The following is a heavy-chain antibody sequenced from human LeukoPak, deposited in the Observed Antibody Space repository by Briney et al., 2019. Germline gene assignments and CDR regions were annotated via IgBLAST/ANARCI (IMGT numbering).Heavy chain of an antibody. D-gene: IGHD6-6*01. CDR1: GGSISSSSYY. CDR2: IYYSGST. CDR3: ARVVDPYFDY. Sequence: ASETLSLTCTVSGGSISSSSYYWGWIRQPPGKGLEWIGSIYYSGSTYYNPSLKSRVTISVDTSKNQFSLKLSSVTAADTAVYYCARVVDPYFDYWGQGTLVAVSS. J-gene: IGHJ4*02. V-gene: IGHV4-39*07.